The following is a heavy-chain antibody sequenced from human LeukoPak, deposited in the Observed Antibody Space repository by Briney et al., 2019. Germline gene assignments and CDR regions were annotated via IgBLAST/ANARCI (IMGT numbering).Heavy chain of an antibody. D-gene: IGHD3-10*01. CDR3: ARDTHYGSGSYSHYYYYGMDV. J-gene: IGHJ6*02. V-gene: IGHV1-2*02. Sequence: ASVKVSCKASGDTFTGYYMHWLRQAPGQGLEWMGWINPNSGGTNYAQKFQGRVTMTRDTSISTAYMELSRLRSDDTAVYYCARDTHYGSGSYSHYYYYGMDVWGQGTTVTVSS. CDR1: GDTFTGYY. CDR2: INPNSGGT.